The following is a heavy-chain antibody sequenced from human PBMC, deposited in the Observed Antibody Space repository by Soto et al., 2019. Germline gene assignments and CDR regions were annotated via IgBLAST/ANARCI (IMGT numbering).Heavy chain of an antibody. CDR1: GFPFSNYA. Sequence: GGSLRLSCAASGFPFSNYAMSWVRRAPGEGLEWVSAISASVGSTYYTDSVKGRFTISRDNAKNTLYLQMNSLRDEDTAVYYCAKGGQSYDYWGQGTLVTVSS. V-gene: IGHV3-23*01. CDR3: AKGGQSYDY. J-gene: IGHJ4*02. D-gene: IGHD3-10*01. CDR2: ISASVGST.